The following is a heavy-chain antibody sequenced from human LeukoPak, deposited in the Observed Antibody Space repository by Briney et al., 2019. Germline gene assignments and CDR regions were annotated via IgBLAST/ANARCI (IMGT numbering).Heavy chain of an antibody. J-gene: IGHJ5*02. CDR2: IYPADSST. Sequence: GESLRISCKASGYGFSNYWIGWVRQLPGKGPEWVGFIYPADSSTRSSTSFQGQVTISADKTISTAYLQWSSLKASDTAMYYCARRYYHTTEFDPWGQGTLVTVSS. CDR3: ARRYYHTTEFDP. D-gene: IGHD3-10*01. CDR1: GYGFSNYW. V-gene: IGHV5-51*01.